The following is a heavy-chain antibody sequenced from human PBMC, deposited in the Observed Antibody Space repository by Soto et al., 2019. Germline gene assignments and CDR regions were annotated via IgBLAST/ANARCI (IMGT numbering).Heavy chain of an antibody. CDR2: IYYSGST. J-gene: IGHJ6*02. D-gene: IGHD3-10*01. V-gene: IGHV4-39*01. Sequence: WETLSLTCTVSGGSISSSSYYWGWIRQPPGKGLEWIGSIYYSGSTYYNPSLKSRVTISVDTSKNQFSLKLSSVTAADTAVYYCARHNGGITMVRGVIRDYYYYGMDVWGQGTTVTVSS. CDR1: GGSISSSSYY. CDR3: ARHNGGITMVRGVIRDYYYYGMDV.